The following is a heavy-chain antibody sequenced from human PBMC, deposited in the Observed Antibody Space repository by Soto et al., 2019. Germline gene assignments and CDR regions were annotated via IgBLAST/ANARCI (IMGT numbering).Heavy chain of an antibody. Sequence: GGSLRLSCAASGFTFSTYSMNWVRQAPGKGLEWVSYISSSSSIIYYADSVEGRFTISRDNAKNTLYLQMSSLTVEDTAVFYCVRGNTGYGNFDYWGQGILVTVSS. CDR2: ISSSSSII. J-gene: IGHJ4*02. CDR3: VRGNTGYGNFDY. CDR1: GFTFSTYS. V-gene: IGHV3-48*04. D-gene: IGHD5-12*01.